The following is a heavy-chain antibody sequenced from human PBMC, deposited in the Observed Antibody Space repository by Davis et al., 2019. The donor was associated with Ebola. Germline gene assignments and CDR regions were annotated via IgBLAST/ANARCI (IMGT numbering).Heavy chain of an antibody. CDR1: GFPFSRYD. CDR2: IRPAGDT. D-gene: IGHD4/OR15-4a*01. CDR3: TRAKGKDSPDYGLDH. V-gene: IGHV3-13*01. J-gene: IGHJ4*02. Sequence: GESLKTPCVASGFPFSRYDMHLVRQATGKGLEWVAGIRPAGDTNYPVSVKGRFTISRDDAKNSLYLQMNSLRVGDTARYYGTRAKGKDSPDYGLDHWGKGTLVTVSS.